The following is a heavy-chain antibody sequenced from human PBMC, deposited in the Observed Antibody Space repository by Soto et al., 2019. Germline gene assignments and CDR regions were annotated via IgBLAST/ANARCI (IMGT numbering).Heavy chain of an antibody. Sequence: TSETLSLTCAVSGDSISSYYCMWIRQPPGKGLESIGYLYYGRSTNYNPSLKSRVTISVDTSKNQFSLKLSSVTAADTAVYYCAREIGYDFWSGYYTRSYYYYGMDVWGQGTTVTVSS. CDR2: LYYGRST. CDR3: AREIGYDFWSGYYTRSYYYYGMDV. J-gene: IGHJ6*02. D-gene: IGHD3-3*01. CDR1: GDSISSYY. V-gene: IGHV4-59*01.